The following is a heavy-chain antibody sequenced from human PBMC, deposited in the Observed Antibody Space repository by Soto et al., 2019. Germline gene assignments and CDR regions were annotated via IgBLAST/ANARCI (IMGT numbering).Heavy chain of an antibody. CDR1: GGTFSSYA. V-gene: IGHV1-69*12. Sequence: QVQLVQSGAEVKKPGSSVKVSCKASGGTFSSYAISWVRQAPGQGLEWMGGIIPIFGTANYAQKFQGRVTITADESTSTAYMELRRLRYEDPAVYYCARGARELQYSPFDYWGQGTLVTVSS. CDR2: IIPIFGTA. J-gene: IGHJ4*02. D-gene: IGHD1-26*01. CDR3: ARGARELQYSPFDY.